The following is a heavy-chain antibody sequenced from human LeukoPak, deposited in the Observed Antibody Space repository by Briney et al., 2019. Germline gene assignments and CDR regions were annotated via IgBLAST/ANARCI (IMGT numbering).Heavy chain of an antibody. D-gene: IGHD2-21*02. CDR3: ARDRGIVVVTAILYYYYYMDV. CDR2: INPSGGST. J-gene: IGHJ6*03. V-gene: IGHV1-46*01. Sequence: ASVKVSCKASGYTFTSYYMHWVRQAPGQGLEWMGIINPSGGSTSYAQKFQGRVTMTRDMSTSTVYMELSSLRSEDTAVYYCARDRGIVVVTAILYYYYYMDVWGKGTTVTVSS. CDR1: GYTFTSYY.